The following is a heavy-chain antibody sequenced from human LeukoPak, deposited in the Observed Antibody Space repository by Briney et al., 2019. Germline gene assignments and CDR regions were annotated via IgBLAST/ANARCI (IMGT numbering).Heavy chain of an antibody. CDR3: ARGFRGITIFGARLYYYYMDV. CDR2: IYYSGST. Sequence: SSETLSLTCTVSGGSISSSSYYWGWIRQPPGKGLEWIGSIYYSGSTYYNPSLKSRVTISVDTSKNQFSLKLSSVTAADTAVYYCARGFRGITIFGARLYYYYMDVWGKGTTVTVSS. J-gene: IGHJ6*03. CDR1: GGSISSSSYY. D-gene: IGHD3-3*01. V-gene: IGHV4-39*07.